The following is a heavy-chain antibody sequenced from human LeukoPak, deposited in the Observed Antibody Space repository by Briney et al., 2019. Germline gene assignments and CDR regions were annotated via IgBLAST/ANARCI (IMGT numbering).Heavy chain of an antibody. V-gene: IGHV3-23*01. J-gene: IGHJ4*02. Sequence: PGGSLRLSCAVSGLTFSRYAMSWVRQAPGKGLEWVSAISESGSGTYYADSVKGRFTISRDNSKNTLYLQMNSLRAEDTAVYYCAKFPSIQLWILDYWGQGTLVTVSS. CDR2: ISESGSGT. D-gene: IGHD5-18*01. CDR1: GLTFSRYA. CDR3: AKFPSIQLWILDY.